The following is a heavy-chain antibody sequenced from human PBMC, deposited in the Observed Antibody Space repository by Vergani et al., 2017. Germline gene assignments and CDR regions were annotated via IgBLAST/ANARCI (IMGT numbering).Heavy chain of an antibody. CDR3: TRDSRIVVVPVAYYYYGMDV. Sequence: EVQLVESGGGLVQPGRSLRLSCTASGFTFGDYAMSWVRQAPGNGLEWVGFIRSKAYGGTTEYAASVKGRFTISRDDSKSIAYLQMNSLKTEDTAVYYCTRDSRIVVVPVAYYYYGMDVWGQGTTVTVSS. CDR1: GFTFGDYA. V-gene: IGHV3-49*04. CDR2: IRSKAYGGTT. J-gene: IGHJ6*02. D-gene: IGHD2-2*01.